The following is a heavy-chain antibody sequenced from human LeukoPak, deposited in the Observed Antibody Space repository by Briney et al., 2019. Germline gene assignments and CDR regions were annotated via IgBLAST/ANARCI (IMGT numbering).Heavy chain of an antibody. CDR2: LYSGGST. CDR3: ARGPTYSSSWYVSWFDP. J-gene: IGHJ5*02. CDR1: GFTFSSYA. V-gene: IGHV3-53*01. D-gene: IGHD6-13*01. Sequence: GGSLRLSCAAYGFTFSSYAMSWVRQAPGKGLEWVSLLYSGGSTYYADSVKVRFTISRDNSKNTLYLQMNSLRAEDTAVYYCARGPTYSSSWYVSWFDPWGQGTLVTVSS.